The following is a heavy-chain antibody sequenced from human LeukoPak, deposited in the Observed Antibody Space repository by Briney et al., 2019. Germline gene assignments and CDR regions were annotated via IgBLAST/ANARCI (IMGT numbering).Heavy chain of an antibody. CDR1: GGTFSRYG. V-gene: IGHV1-69*04. Sequence: GASVKVSCKASGGTFSRYGISWVRQAPGQGLEWMGRIIPILGVANYAQRFQGRVTITADKSTGTAYMELTSLRSEDTAVYYCARGSGMTTVTTGGHAFDIWGQGTMVTVSS. CDR3: ARGSGMTTVTTGGHAFDI. J-gene: IGHJ3*02. CDR2: IIPILGVA. D-gene: IGHD4-17*01.